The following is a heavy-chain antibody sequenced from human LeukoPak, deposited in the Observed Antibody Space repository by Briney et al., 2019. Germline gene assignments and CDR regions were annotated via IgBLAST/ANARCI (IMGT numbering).Heavy chain of an antibody. D-gene: IGHD3-3*01. CDR3: ARDRQEPYDFWSGFSIGYYGMDV. CDR2: INPNSGGT. Sequence: ASVKVSCKASGYTFTGYYMHWVRQAPGQGLEWMGWINPNSGGTNYAQKFQGWVTMTRDTSISTACMELSRLRSDDTAVYYCARDRQEPYDFWSGFSIGYYGMDVWGQGTTVTVSS. J-gene: IGHJ6*02. CDR1: GYTFTGYY. V-gene: IGHV1-2*04.